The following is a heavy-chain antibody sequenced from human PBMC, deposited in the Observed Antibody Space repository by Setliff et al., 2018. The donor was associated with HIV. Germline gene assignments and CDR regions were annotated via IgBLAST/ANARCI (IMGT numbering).Heavy chain of an antibody. Sequence: ASVKVSCKVSGYTVTELSINWVRQAPGKGPEWMGGFDPEDNKIVYAQKFQGRVTMTRDTSTSTVYMELRSLRSDDTAVYYCARDDGGYNHAEAFDVWGQGTMVTVSS. J-gene: IGHJ3*01. CDR2: FDPEDNKI. CDR3: ARDDGGYNHAEAFDV. CDR1: GYTVTELS. D-gene: IGHD5-18*01. V-gene: IGHV1-24*01.